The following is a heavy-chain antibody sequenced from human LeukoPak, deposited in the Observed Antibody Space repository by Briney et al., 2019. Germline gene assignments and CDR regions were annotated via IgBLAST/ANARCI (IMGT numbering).Heavy chain of an antibody. CDR1: GFTFSSYA. J-gene: IGHJ2*01. V-gene: IGHV3-30-3*01. D-gene: IGHD5-18*01. CDR2: ISYDGSNK. CDR3: ARGSDTAMAFYWYFDL. Sequence: GGSLRLSCAASGFTFSSYAMHWVRQAPGKGLEWVAVISYDGSNKYYADSVKGRFTISRDNSKNTLYLQMNSLRAEDTAVYYCARGSDTAMAFYWYFDLWGRGTLVTVSS.